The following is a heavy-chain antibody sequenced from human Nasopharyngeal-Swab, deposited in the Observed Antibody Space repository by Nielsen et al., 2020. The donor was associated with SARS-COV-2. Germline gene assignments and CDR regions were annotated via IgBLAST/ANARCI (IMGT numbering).Heavy chain of an antibody. CDR2: IWYDGSNK. CDR3: ARGRTSGYSYGFYFDY. CDR1: IFTFSSYG. Sequence: GGSLRLSCAASIFTFSSYGMHWVRQAPGKALQWVAVIWYDGSNKYYADSVKGRFTISRDNSKNTLYLQMNSLRAEDTAVYYCARGRTSGYSYGFYFDYWGQGTLVTVSS. D-gene: IGHD5-18*01. J-gene: IGHJ4*02. V-gene: IGHV3-33*01.